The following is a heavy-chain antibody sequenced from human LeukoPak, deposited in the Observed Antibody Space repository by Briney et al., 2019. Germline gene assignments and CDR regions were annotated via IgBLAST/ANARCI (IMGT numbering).Heavy chain of an antibody. CDR2: INPNSGGT. J-gene: IGHJ3*02. CDR3: ARVRGVAAARGAFDI. V-gene: IGHV1-2*02. D-gene: IGHD6-13*01. CDR1: GYTFTGYY. Sequence: ASVKVSCKASGYTFTGYYMHWVRQAPGQGLEGMGWINPNSGGTNYAQKFQGRVTRTRDTSISTAYMEMSRLRSDDTAVYYCARVRGVAAARGAFDIWGQGTMVTVSS.